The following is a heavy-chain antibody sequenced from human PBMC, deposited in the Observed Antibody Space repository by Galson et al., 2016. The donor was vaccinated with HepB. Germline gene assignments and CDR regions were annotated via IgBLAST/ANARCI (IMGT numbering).Heavy chain of an antibody. D-gene: IGHD1-26*01. CDR2: ISFDGDIK. V-gene: IGHV3-30*03. CDR1: GFTFSTYG. CDR3: ARDPARVGFQTGAFDI. Sequence: SLRLSCAASGFTFSTYGMHWVRQAPGMGLEWVSMISFDGDIKEYADPVKGRFTISRDNSNNTLYLQMNSLRPEDTAVYYCARDPARVGFQTGAFDIWGQGTMVTVSS. J-gene: IGHJ3*02.